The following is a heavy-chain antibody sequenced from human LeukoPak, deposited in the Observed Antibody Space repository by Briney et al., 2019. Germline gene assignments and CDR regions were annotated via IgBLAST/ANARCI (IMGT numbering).Heavy chain of an antibody. D-gene: IGHD2-2*01. Sequence: GESLKISCKGSGYSFTNYWIGWVRQIPGKGLEWMGIIYPGDSDTRYSPSFQGQFTISADKSISTAYLQWRSLKASDTAMYFCARGPYCSTTSCYSPYYYYYMDVWGKGTTVTVSS. CDR2: IYPGDSDT. CDR3: ARGPYCSTTSCYSPYYYYYMDV. J-gene: IGHJ6*03. V-gene: IGHV5-51*03. CDR1: GYSFTNYW.